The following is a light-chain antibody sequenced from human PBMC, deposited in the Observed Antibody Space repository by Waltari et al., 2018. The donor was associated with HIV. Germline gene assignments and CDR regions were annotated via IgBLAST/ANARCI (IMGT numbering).Light chain of an antibody. V-gene: IGLV2-14*01. CDR1: TSDVGGYKY. CDR2: EVN. Sequence: QSALTQPASVSGSPGQSITISCTGTTSDVGGYKYVSWYQQHPGKAPKLVIYEVNNRPSVVSIRFSGSQSGNTASLTISELQAEDEADYYCTSYTSRNTRVFGTGTKVTVL. J-gene: IGLJ1*01. CDR3: TSYTSRNTRV.